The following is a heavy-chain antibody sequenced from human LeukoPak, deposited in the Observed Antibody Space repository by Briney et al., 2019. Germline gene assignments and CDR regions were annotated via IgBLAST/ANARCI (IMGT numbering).Heavy chain of an antibody. D-gene: IGHD1-26*01. CDR2: ISAYNGNT. J-gene: IGHJ4*02. CDR1: GYTFTSYG. V-gene: IGHV1-18*01. Sequence: GASVKVSCKASGYTFTSYGISWLRQAPGQGLEWMGWISAYNGNTNYAQKLQGRVTMTTDTSTSTAYMELRSLRSDDTAVYYCARDSGSWQLLTFDDWGQGNLVAVSS. CDR3: ARDSGSWQLLTFDD.